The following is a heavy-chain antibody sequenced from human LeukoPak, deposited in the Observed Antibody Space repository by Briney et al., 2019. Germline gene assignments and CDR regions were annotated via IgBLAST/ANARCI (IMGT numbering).Heavy chain of an antibody. CDR3: TTEVLAYCGGDCTY. Sequence: PGGSLRLSCAASGFTFSNAWMSWVRQAPGKGLEWVGRIKSKTDGGTTDYAAPVRGRLTISRDDSKNTLYLQMNSLKTEDTAVYYCTTEVLAYCGGDCTYWGQGTLVTVSS. J-gene: IGHJ4*02. CDR2: IKSKTDGGTT. CDR1: GFTFSNAW. V-gene: IGHV3-15*01. D-gene: IGHD2-21*02.